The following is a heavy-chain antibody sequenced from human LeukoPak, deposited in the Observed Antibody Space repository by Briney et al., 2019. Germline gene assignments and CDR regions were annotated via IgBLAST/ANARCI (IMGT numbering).Heavy chain of an antibody. D-gene: IGHD1-26*01. Sequence: ASVKLSCKASGRTFSSYSISWARHASGQGLEWMGGIIPIFGTANYSQKFQGRVTITTDESTSTAYMELSSLRSEDTAVYYCAIKTVRGSYGILDYWGQGTLVTVSS. CDR3: AIKTVRGSYGILDY. J-gene: IGHJ4*02. CDR1: GRTFSSYS. CDR2: IIPIFGTA. V-gene: IGHV1-69*05.